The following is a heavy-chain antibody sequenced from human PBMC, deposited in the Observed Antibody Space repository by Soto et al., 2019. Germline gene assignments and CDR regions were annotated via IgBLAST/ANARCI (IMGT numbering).Heavy chain of an antibody. V-gene: IGHV1-3*01. CDR3: ARDYSIAAAVIWFDP. CDR2: INAGNGNT. J-gene: IGHJ5*02. CDR1: GYTFTSYA. Sequence: AASVKVSCKASGYTFTSYAMHWVRQAPGQRLEWMGWINAGNGNTKYSQKFQGRVTITRDTSASTAYMELSSLRSEDTAVYYCARDYSIAAAVIWFDPWGQGTLVTVSS. D-gene: IGHD6-13*01.